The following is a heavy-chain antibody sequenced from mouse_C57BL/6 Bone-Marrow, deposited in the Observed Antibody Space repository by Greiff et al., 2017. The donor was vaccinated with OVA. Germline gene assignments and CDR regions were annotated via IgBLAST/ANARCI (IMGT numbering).Heavy chain of an antibody. CDR3: AREGSHWYFDV. Sequence: EVKVVESEGGLVQPGSSMKLSCTASGFTFSDYYMAWVRQVPEKGLEWVANINYDGSSTYYLDSLKSRFIISRDNAKNILYLQMSSLKSEDTATYYCAREGSHWYFDVWGTGTTVTVSS. CDR1: GFTFSDYY. D-gene: IGHD1-1*01. CDR2: INYDGSST. V-gene: IGHV5-16*01. J-gene: IGHJ1*03.